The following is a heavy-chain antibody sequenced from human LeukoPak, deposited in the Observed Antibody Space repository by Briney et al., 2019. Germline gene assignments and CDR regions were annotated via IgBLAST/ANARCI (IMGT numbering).Heavy chain of an antibody. CDR2: IHYSGST. J-gene: IGHJ4*02. CDR1: GGSISSYY. Sequence: SETLSLTCTGSGGSISSYYWSWLRQPPGKGLEGIGYIHYSGSTNYTPSLKSRVTISVDTSKNQFSLKLSSVTAADTAVDYCAGNRYYFDYWGQGTLVTVSS. CDR3: AGNRYYFDY. V-gene: IGHV4-59*01.